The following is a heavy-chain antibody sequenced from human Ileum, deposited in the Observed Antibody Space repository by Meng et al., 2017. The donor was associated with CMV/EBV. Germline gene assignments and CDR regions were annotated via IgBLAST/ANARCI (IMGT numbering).Heavy chain of an antibody. V-gene: IGHV1-8*03. Sequence: KASRYTFTRYAIHWVRQATGQGLEWMGWMNPNSGNTGYAQKFQGRVTITRNTSISTAYMELSSLRSEDTAVYYCARVVAVAGGGFDYWGQGTLVTVSS. CDR2: MNPNSGNT. J-gene: IGHJ4*02. D-gene: IGHD6-19*01. CDR1: RYTFTRYA. CDR3: ARVVAVAGGGFDY.